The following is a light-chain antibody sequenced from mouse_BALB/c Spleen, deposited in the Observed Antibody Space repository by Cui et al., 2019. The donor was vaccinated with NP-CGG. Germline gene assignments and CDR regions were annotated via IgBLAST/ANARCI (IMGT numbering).Light chain of an antibody. V-gene: IGLV1*01. Sequence: QAVVTQESALTTSPGETVTLTCRSSTGAVTTSNYANWVQEKSDHLFTGLIGGTNNRAPRVPARFSGSLIGDKAALTITGAQTEDEAIYFCALWYSNHWVFGGGTKTDCP. CDR1: TGAVTTSNY. J-gene: IGLJ1*01. CDR2: GTN. CDR3: ALWYSNHWV.